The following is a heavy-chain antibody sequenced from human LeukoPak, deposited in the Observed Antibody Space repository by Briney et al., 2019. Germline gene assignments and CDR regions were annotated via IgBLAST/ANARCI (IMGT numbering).Heavy chain of an antibody. CDR2: IYYSGST. CDR3: ARDTWVHYGSGSTLYYYYYYMDV. Sequence: SETLSLTCTASGGSISGSITNYYWSWIRQPPGKGLEWIGYIYYSGSTNYNPSLKSRVTISVDTSKNQFSLKLSSVTAADTAVYYCARDTWVHYGSGSTLYYYYYYMDVWGKGTTVTISS. J-gene: IGHJ6*03. D-gene: IGHD3-10*01. V-gene: IGHV4-61*01. CDR1: GGSISGSITNYY.